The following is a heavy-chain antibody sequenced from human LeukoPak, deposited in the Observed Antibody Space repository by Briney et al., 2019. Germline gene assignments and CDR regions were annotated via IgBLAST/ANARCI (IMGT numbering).Heavy chain of an antibody. D-gene: IGHD3-9*01. CDR2: INHSGSI. Sequence: QPWETLSLTCTVYGGSFSGYYWSWIRQPPGRGLEWIGEINHSGSINYNPSLKSRVTISVDTSKNQFSLKLSSVTAADTAVYYCARARPRYILEVWGKGTTVTISS. CDR1: GGSFSGYY. J-gene: IGHJ6*04. V-gene: IGHV4-34*01. CDR3: ARARPRYILEV.